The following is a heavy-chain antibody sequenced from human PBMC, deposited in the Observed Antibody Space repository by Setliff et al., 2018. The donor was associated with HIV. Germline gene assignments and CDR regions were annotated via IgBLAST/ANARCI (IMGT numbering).Heavy chain of an antibody. V-gene: IGHV1-18*01. CDR1: GYSFTSYG. J-gene: IGHJ4*02. CDR2: ISAYNVNT. D-gene: IGHD3-9*01. Sequence: ASVKVSCKASGYSFTSYGVSWVRQAPGQGLEWMGWISAYNVNTNYAQKFQGRVTITADKSTSTAYMELSSLRSEDTAVYYCAKGYFDWLRAGTFDYWGQGSLVTVSS. CDR3: AKGYFDWLRAGTFDY.